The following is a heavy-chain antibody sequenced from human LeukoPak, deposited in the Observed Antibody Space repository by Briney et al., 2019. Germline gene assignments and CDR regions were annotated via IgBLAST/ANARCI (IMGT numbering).Heavy chain of an antibody. V-gene: IGHV4-61*02. D-gene: IGHD3-22*01. CDR2: IYTSGST. CDR3: ARISSGPV. J-gene: IGHJ4*02. CDR1: GGSISSGSYY. Sequence: SETLSLTCTVSGGSISSGSYYWSWIRQPAGKGLEWIGRIYTSGSTNYNPSLKSRVTISVDTSKNQFSLKLSSVTAADTAVYYCARISSGPVWGQGTLVTVSS.